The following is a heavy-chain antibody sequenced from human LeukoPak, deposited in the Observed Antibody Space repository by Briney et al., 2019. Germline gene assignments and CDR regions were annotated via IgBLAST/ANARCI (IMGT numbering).Heavy chain of an antibody. D-gene: IGHD3-3*01. Sequence: GGSLRLSCAASGFTFSSYWMSWVRQAPGKGLEWVANIKQDGSEQHYVDSVKGRFTISRDNAKNSLYLQMNSLRAEDTVVYYCARRGGSGYYGDWGQGTLVTVSS. CDR2: IKQDGSEQ. CDR1: GFTFSSYW. V-gene: IGHV3-7*01. CDR3: ARRGGSGYYGD. J-gene: IGHJ4*02.